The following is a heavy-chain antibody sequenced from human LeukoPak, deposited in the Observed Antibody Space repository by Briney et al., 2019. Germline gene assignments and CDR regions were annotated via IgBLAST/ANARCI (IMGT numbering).Heavy chain of an antibody. D-gene: IGHD3-16*01. Sequence: PGGSLRLSCAASGFTFSSYGMHWVRQAPGKGLEWVSSISSSSSYIYYADSVKGRFTISRDNAKNSLYLQMNSLRAEDTAVYYCARPAYTAAYDLWGQGTLVTVSS. CDR3: ARPAYTAAYDL. V-gene: IGHV3-21*01. J-gene: IGHJ3*01. CDR1: GFTFSSYG. CDR2: ISSSSSYI.